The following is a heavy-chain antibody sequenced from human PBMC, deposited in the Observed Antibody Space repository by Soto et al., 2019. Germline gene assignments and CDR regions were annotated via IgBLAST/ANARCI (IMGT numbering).Heavy chain of an antibody. D-gene: IGHD6-19*01. CDR2: ISYDGSNK. V-gene: IGHV3-30-3*01. J-gene: IGHJ6*02. Sequence: PGGSLRLSCAASGFTFSSYAMHWVRQAPGKGLEWVAVISYDGSNKYYADSVKGRFTISRDNSKNTLYLQMNSLRAEDTAVYYCAGDMVPPSSGWYIWVKGENYYYYGMDVWGQGTKVTVSS. CDR1: GFTFSSYA. CDR3: AGDMVPPSSGWYIWVKGENYYYYGMDV.